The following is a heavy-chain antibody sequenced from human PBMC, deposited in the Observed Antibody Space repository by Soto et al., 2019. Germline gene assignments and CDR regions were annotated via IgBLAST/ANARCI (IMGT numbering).Heavy chain of an antibody. J-gene: IGHJ5*02. D-gene: IGHD1-26*01. CDR2: IYYSGST. CDR1: GGSITSSSYY. CDR3: ATQEVGGTYVYTFDP. V-gene: IGHV4-39*01. Sequence: SETLSLTCTVAGGSITSSSYYWGWIRQPPGKGLEWIGSIYYSGSTYYNPSLKSRVTISVDTSKNQFSLKLSSVTAADTAVYYCATQEVGGTYVYTFDPWGQGTLVTVSS.